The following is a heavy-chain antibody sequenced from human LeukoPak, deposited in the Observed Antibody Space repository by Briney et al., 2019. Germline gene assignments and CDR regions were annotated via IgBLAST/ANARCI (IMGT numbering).Heavy chain of an antibody. J-gene: IGHJ4*02. Sequence: GGSLPVSCAASGFTFSSYSMNWVRQAPGKGLEWVSSISTSSSYIYYADSVKGRFIIARDNAKNSLYLQMSSLRAEDTAVYYCARGGGYCSGGSCPTPDYWGQGTLVTVSS. CDR1: GFTFSSYS. CDR3: ARGGGYCSGGSCPTPDY. V-gene: IGHV3-21*01. CDR2: ISTSSSYI. D-gene: IGHD2-15*01.